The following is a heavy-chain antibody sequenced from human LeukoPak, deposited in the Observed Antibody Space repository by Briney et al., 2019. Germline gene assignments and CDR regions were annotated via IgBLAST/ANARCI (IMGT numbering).Heavy chain of an antibody. J-gene: IGHJ4*02. CDR2: VYSGGTT. D-gene: IGHD2-2*01. CDR3: ARGTHCSSTSCSVY. V-gene: IGHV3-53*01. CDR1: GFSVSSSY. Sequence: AGSLRLSCAASGFSVSSSYMSWVRQAPGKGLEWVSVVYSGGTTYYADSVEGRFTISRDNSKNTLDLQMNSLRAEDTAVYYCARGTHCSSTSCSVYWGQGTLVTVSS.